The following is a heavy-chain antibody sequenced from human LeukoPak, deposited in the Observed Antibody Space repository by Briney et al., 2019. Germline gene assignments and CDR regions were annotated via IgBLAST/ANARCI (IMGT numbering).Heavy chain of an antibody. CDR2: INAGNGNT. V-gene: IGHV1-3*01. CDR3: AREDQSYYYMDV. Sequence: ASVKVSCKASGYTFTSYAMHWVRQAPGQRLEWMGWINAGNGNTKYSQKFQGRVTITRDTSASTAYMELSSLRSEDTAVYYCAREDQSYYYMDVWGKGTTVTVSS. J-gene: IGHJ6*03. CDR1: GYTFTSYA.